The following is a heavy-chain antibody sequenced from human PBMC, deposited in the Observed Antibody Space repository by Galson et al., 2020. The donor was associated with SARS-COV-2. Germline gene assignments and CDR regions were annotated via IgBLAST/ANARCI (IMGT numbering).Heavy chain of an antibody. CDR2: IDPSDSYT. CDR3: ARRGDYYMDV. V-gene: IGHV5-10-1*01. CDR1: GYSFTSYW. D-gene: IGHD3-10*01. J-gene: IGHJ6*03. Sequence: HGESLKISCKGSGYSFTSYWISWVRQMPGKGLEWMGRIDPSDSYTNYSPSFQGHVTISADKSISTAYLQWSSLKASDTAMYYCARRGDYYMDVWGKWTTVTVSS.